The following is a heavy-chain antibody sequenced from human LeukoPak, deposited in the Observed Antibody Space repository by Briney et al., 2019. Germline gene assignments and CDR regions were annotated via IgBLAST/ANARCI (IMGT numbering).Heavy chain of an antibody. CDR2: LYYGESS. J-gene: IGHJ4*02. V-gene: IGHV4-39*01. Sequence: SETLSLTCTVSGGSISSISSSTYYWGWIRQAPGKGLEWIGSLYYGESSHYNPSLKGRATLSVDTSNNQFSLKLTSVTAADAAVYFCARQLPTAAADTRGYFDYWGQGTVVTVSS. D-gene: IGHD6-25*01. CDR1: GGSISSISSSTYY. CDR3: ARQLPTAAADTRGYFDY.